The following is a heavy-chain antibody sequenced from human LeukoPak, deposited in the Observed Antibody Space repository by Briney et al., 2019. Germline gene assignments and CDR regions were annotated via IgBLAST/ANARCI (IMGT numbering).Heavy chain of an antibody. V-gene: IGHV4-61*02. J-gene: IGHJ3*02. CDR2: ISTSGST. Sequence: PSETLSLTCTVSGGSISSGNYYWSWIRQPAGKGLEWIGRISTSGSTNYNPSLKSRVTISVDTSKNQLSLKLSSVTAADTVVYCCAGPYDSSGYYYNDAFDMWGQGTMVTVSS. CDR1: GGSISSGNYY. CDR3: AGPYDSSGYYYNDAFDM. D-gene: IGHD3-22*01.